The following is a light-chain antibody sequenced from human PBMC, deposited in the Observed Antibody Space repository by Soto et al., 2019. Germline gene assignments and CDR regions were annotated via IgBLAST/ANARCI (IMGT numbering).Light chain of an antibody. Sequence: EIVLTQSPGTLSLSPGERATLSCRASQGVSRGYLAWYQQKAGQAPRLLIYGVSSRATGVSHRFSGSGSGTDFTLTSSGLEPEDVAVYYCQQYGDSPPITFAQGTRLEIK. V-gene: IGKV3-20*01. CDR3: QQYGDSPPIT. J-gene: IGKJ5*01. CDR1: QGVSRGY. CDR2: GVS.